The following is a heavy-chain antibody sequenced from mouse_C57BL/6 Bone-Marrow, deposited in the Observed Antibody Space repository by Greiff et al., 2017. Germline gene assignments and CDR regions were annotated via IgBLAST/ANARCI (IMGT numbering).Heavy chain of an antibody. CDR3: ARHYYGSSTWFAY. CDR1: GYTFTSYG. J-gene: IGHJ3*01. Sequence: VQLQQSGAELARPGASVKLSCKASGYTFTSYGISWVKQRPGQGLEWIGEIYPRSGNTYYNEKFKGKATLTADKSSSTAYMELRSLTSEDSAVYFCARHYYGSSTWFAYWGQGTLVTVSA. D-gene: IGHD1-1*01. CDR2: IYPRSGNT. V-gene: IGHV1-81*01.